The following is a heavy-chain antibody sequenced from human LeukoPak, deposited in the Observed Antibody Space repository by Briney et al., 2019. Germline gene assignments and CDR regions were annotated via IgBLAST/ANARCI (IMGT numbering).Heavy chain of an antibody. CDR3: ARGSWGFDY. Sequence: PSETLSLTCTISGGSISSGSYYWSWIRQPAGKGLEWIGRIYTSGSTNYNPSLKSRVTISVDTSKNQFSLKLSSVTAADTAVYYCARGSWGFDYWGQGTLVTVSS. V-gene: IGHV4-61*02. CDR2: IYTSGST. CDR1: GGSISSGSYY. J-gene: IGHJ4*02. D-gene: IGHD2-15*01.